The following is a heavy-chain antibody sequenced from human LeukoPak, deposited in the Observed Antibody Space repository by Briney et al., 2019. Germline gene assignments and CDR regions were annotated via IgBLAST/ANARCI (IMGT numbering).Heavy chain of an antibody. CDR2: IIPIFGTA. D-gene: IGHD2-15*01. J-gene: IGHJ6*04. CDR1: GGTFSSYA. CDR3: AREAALVVAAKVDYYYYGMDV. V-gene: IGHV1-69*01. Sequence: SVKVSCKASGGTFSSYAISWVRQAPGQGLEWMGGIIPIFGTANYAQKFQGRVTITADEPTSTAYMELSSLRSEDTAVYYCAREAALVVAAKVDYYYYGMDVWGKGTTVTVSS.